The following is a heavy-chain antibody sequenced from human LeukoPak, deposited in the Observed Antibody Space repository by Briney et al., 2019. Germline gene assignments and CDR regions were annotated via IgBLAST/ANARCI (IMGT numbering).Heavy chain of an antibody. V-gene: IGHV4-39*01. J-gene: IGHJ4*02. CDR3: ARRGMTTNFPYYFDY. D-gene: IGHD3-16*01. CDR1: GGSISSSSYY. Sequence: PSETLSLTCTVSGGSISSSSYYWGWIRQPPGKGLEWIGSIYYSGSTYYNPSIKSRVTISVDTSKNQFSLKLSSVTAADTAVYYCARRGMTTNFPYYFDYWGQGTLVTVSS. CDR2: IYYSGST.